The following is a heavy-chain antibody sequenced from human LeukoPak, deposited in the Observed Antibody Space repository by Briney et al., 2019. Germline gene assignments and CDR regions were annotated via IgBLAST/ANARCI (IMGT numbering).Heavy chain of an antibody. Sequence: GESLKISCKGSGYSFTSYWIAWVRQMPGRGLEWMGIIYPGDSDTRYSPSFQGQVTISADKSFSTAYVQWSSLKASDTAIYYCARRLLPAASGAFDIWGQGTIVTVSS. CDR3: ARRLLPAASGAFDI. J-gene: IGHJ3*02. D-gene: IGHD2-2*01. CDR1: GYSFTSYW. V-gene: IGHV5-51*01. CDR2: IYPGDSDT.